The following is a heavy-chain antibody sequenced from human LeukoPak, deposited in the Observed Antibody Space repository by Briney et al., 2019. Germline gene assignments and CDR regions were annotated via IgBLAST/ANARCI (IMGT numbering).Heavy chain of an antibody. CDR1: GGSFSGYY. V-gene: IGHV4-34*01. CDR3: ARRHRYDFWSGYVCDY. J-gene: IGHJ4*02. Sequence: SETLSLTCAVYGGSFSGYYWSWIRQPPGKGLEWIGEINHSGSTNYNPSLKSRVTISVDTSKNQFSLKLSSVTAADTAVYYCARRHRYDFWSGYVCDYWGQGTLVTVSS. D-gene: IGHD3-3*01. CDR2: INHSGST.